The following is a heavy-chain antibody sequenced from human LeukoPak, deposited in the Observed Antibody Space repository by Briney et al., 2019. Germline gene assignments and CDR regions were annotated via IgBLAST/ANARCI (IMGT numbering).Heavy chain of an antibody. CDR2: IYHSGST. CDR3: ARGPIAAPGTCDY. CDR1: AGSISSSNW. V-gene: IGHV4-4*02. J-gene: IGHJ4*02. Sequence: SETLSLTCAVSAGSISSSNWWSWVRQPPGKGLEWIGEIYHSGSTNYNPSLKSRVSISVDKSKNQFSLRLSSVTAAVTAVYYCARGPIAAPGTCDYWGQGTLVTVSS. D-gene: IGHD6-13*01.